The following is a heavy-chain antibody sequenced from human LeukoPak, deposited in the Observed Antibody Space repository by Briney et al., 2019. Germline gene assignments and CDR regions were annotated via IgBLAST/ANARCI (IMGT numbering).Heavy chain of an antibody. Sequence: SETLSLTCIISGASISSYYWSWIRQPPGKGLEWIGFIYYSGSTNYNPALKSRVTISVDTSKNQFSLNLSSVTAADTAVYYCASLSGYYYYFDYWGQGTLVTVSS. CDR1: GASISSYY. D-gene: IGHD3-22*01. CDR3: ASLSGYYYYFDY. CDR2: IYYSGST. V-gene: IGHV4-59*01. J-gene: IGHJ4*02.